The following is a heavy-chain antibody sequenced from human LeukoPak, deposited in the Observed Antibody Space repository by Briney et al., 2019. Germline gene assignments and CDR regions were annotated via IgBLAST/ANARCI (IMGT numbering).Heavy chain of an antibody. CDR1: GYTFTGYY. J-gene: IGHJ4*02. D-gene: IGHD3-3*01. CDR3: ARHDFWSGYYKEDY. V-gene: IGHV1-2*02. Sequence: ASVKVSCKASGYTFTGYYMHWVRQAPGQGLEWMGWINPNSGGTNYAQKFQGRVTMTRDTSISTAYMELSRLRSDDTAVYYCARHDFWSGYYKEDYWGQGTLVTVSS. CDR2: INPNSGGT.